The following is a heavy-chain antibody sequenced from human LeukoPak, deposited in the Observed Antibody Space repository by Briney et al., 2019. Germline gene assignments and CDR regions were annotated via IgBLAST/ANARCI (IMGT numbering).Heavy chain of an antibody. V-gene: IGHV1-46*01. J-gene: IGHJ4*02. CDR3: ARSGYSSGWVDY. CDR1: GYTFTSYY. D-gene: IGHD6-19*01. Sequence: ASVTVSCTASGYTFTSYYMHWVRQAPGPGLEWMGIINPSGGSTSYAQKFQGRVTMTRDTSTSTVYMELSSLRSEDTAVYYCARSGYSSGWVDYWGQGTLVTVSS. CDR2: INPSGGST.